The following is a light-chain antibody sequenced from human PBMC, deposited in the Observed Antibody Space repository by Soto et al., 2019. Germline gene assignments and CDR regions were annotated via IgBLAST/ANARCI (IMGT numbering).Light chain of an antibody. J-gene: IGKJ5*01. Sequence: EIMLTQSPATLSLSPGERATLSCRASQSVSSYLAWYQQKPGQAPRLLIYDASNRATGIPDRFSGSGSGTDFTLTISRLEPEDFAVFYCQHYDSLPITFGQGTRLEIK. CDR1: QSVSSY. CDR2: DAS. CDR3: QHYDSLPIT. V-gene: IGKV3-11*01.